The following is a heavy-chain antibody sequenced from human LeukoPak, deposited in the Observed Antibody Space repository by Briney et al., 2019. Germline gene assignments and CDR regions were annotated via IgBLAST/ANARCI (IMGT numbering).Heavy chain of an antibody. CDR2: ISPSGGST. CDR3: ARDRLDHYYGSGSPNYYFDY. CDR1: GYAFTSYY. Sequence: ASVKVSCKASGYAFTSYYMHWVRQAPGQGLEWMGIISPSGGSTSYAQKFQGRVTMTRDTSTSTVHMELSSLRSEDTAVYYCARDRLDHYYGSGSPNYYFDYWGQGTLVTVSS. J-gene: IGHJ4*02. D-gene: IGHD3-10*01. V-gene: IGHV1-46*01.